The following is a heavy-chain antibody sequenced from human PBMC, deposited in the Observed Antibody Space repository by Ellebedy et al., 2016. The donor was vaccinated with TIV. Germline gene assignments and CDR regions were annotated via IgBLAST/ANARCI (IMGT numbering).Heavy chain of an antibody. D-gene: IGHD5/OR15-5a*01. J-gene: IGHJ4*02. CDR3: VRRSTSGGAPFYFDY. Sequence: ASVKVSCKGSGYSFTSYWIAWVRQMPGKGLEWMGFIYPGDSDARYSPSFQGQVTISADKSISTAYLQWSSVKASDTAMYYCVRRSTSGGAPFYFDYWGQGTLVTVSS. V-gene: IGHV5-51*01. CDR1: GYSFTSYW. CDR2: IYPGDSDA.